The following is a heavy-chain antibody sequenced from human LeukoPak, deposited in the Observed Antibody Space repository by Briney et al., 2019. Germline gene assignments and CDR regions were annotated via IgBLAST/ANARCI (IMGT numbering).Heavy chain of an antibody. Sequence: PSETLSLTCTVSGGSIRSSYYYWGWIRQPPGKGLEWIGSIYDSGSTYYNPSLKSRVTISVDTSKNQFSLKLNSVTAADTAVYYCASLGYCSGGSCYQGTEIDYWGQGTLVTVSS. V-gene: IGHV4-39*01. J-gene: IGHJ4*02. D-gene: IGHD2-15*01. CDR3: ASLGYCSGGSCYQGTEIDY. CDR1: GGSIRSSYYY. CDR2: IYDSGST.